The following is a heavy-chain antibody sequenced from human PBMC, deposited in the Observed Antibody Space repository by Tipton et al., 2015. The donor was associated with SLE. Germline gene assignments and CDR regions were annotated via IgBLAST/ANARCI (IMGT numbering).Heavy chain of an antibody. CDR3: ARQGVSGWGFDI. V-gene: IGHV4-39*07. J-gene: IGHJ3*02. CDR2: IYYSGST. Sequence: TLSLTCIVSGGSISSSSYYWGWIRQPPGKGLEWIGSIYYSGSTYYNPSLKSRVTISVDTSKNQFSLKLSSVTAADTAVYYCARQGVSGWGFDIWGQGTIVTVSS. CDR1: GGSISSSSYY. D-gene: IGHD1-26*01.